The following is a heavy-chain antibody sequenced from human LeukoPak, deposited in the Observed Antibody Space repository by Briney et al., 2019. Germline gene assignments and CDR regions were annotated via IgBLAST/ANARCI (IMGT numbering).Heavy chain of an antibody. CDR2: ITSSSDYI. Sequence: GGSLRLSCAASGFTFSSHSMNWVRQALGKGLEWVSVITSSSDYIYYADSLKGRFTVSRDNAKNSLYLQLNSLRAEDTAVYYCVRESVYYDSSAYYNVLDYRGQGTLVTVSS. CDR1: GFTFSSHS. D-gene: IGHD3-22*01. V-gene: IGHV3-21*01. J-gene: IGHJ4*02. CDR3: VRESVYYDSSAYYNVLDY.